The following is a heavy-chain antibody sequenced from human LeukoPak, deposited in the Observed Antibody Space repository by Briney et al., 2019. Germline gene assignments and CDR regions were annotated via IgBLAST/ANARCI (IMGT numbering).Heavy chain of an antibody. CDR2: ISSSGSTI. J-gene: IGHJ4*02. CDR1: GFTFSTYE. V-gene: IGHV3-48*03. CDR3: ARGSGLSSIN. Sequence: PGGSLRLSCAVYGFTFSTYEMNWVRQAPGKGLEWVSYISSSGSTINYADSVKGRFTISRDNAKNSLYLRMNSLRAEDTAVYYCARGSGLSSINWGQGTLVTVSS. D-gene: IGHD1-26*01.